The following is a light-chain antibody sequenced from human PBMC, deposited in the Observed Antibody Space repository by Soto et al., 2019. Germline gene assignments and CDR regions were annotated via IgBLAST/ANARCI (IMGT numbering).Light chain of an antibody. J-gene: IGLJ1*01. CDR3: SSYVSSGTYV. V-gene: IGLV2-14*03. CDR1: SNENGAYNY. CDR2: DVN. Sequence: QSVLTQPASVSGSPGQSVAISCTGTSNENGAYNYVSWYQQHPNKTPKLMIFDVNNRPSRVSDRFSGSKSGNTASLTISGLQAEDEADYYCSSYVSSGTYVFGTGTKVTVL.